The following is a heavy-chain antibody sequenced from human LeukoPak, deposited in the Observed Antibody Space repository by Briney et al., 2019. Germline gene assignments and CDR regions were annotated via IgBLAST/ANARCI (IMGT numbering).Heavy chain of an antibody. J-gene: IGHJ3*02. CDR1: GFTFSSYA. V-gene: IGHV3-30*04. CDR3: ARAKALDAFDI. Sequence: GGSLRLSCAASGFTFSSYAMHWVRQAPGKGLEWVAVISYDGSNKYYADSVKGRFTISRDNSKNTLYLQMNSLRAEDTAMYYCARAKALDAFDIWGQGTMVTVSS. CDR2: ISYDGSNK.